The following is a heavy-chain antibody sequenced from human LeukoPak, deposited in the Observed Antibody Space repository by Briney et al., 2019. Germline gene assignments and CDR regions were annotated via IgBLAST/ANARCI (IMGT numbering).Heavy chain of an antibody. D-gene: IGHD3-16*01. CDR3: AKDIGASWFDP. V-gene: IGHV3-23*01. J-gene: IGHJ5*02. CDR2: ISGSAGTT. Sequence: GGSLRLSCAASGFAFSSYAMSWVRQAPGKGLEWVSVISGSAGTTYYADSVKGRFTISRDNSKNTLDLQMNSLRVEDTAVYYCAKDIGASWFDPWGQGTLVTVSS. CDR1: GFAFSSYA.